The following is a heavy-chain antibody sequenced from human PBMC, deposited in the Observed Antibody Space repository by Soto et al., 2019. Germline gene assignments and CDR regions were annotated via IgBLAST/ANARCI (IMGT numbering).Heavy chain of an antibody. CDR2: IKSKTDGGTT. Sequence: PGGSLRLSCAASGFTFSNAWMSWVRQAPGKGLEWVGRIKSKTDGGTTDYAAPVKGRFTISRDDSKNTLYLQMNSLKTEDTAVYYCTTDSSGPADYGDYGYYYGMDVWGQGTTVTVS. CDR3: TTDSSGPADYGDYGYYYGMDV. D-gene: IGHD4-17*01. V-gene: IGHV3-15*01. CDR1: GFTFSNAW. J-gene: IGHJ6*02.